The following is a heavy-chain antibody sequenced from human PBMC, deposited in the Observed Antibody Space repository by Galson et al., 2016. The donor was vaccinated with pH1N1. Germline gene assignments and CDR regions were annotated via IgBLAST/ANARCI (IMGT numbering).Heavy chain of an antibody. Sequence: PALVKPTQTLTLTCTFSGFSLNSSGMGVGWIRQPPGKALEWLALIYWDDDKRYSPSLKTRLTINKDTSKNQVVLMMTNMDPVDTATYYCAHKYYGDYVGGFDYWGQGTLVTVSS. CDR3: AHKYYGDYVGGFDY. D-gene: IGHD4-17*01. V-gene: IGHV2-5*02. CDR1: GFSLNSSGMG. CDR2: IYWDDDK. J-gene: IGHJ4*02.